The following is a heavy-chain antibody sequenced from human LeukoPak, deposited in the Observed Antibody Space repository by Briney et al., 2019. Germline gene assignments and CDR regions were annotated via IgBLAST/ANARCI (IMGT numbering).Heavy chain of an antibody. Sequence: SETLSLTCAVYGGSFSGYYWSWIRQPPGKGLEWIGEINHSGSTNYNPSLKSRVTISVDTSKNQFSLKLSSVTAADTAVYYCASRLPPHFDYWGQGTLVTVSS. J-gene: IGHJ4*02. CDR3: ASRLPPHFDY. V-gene: IGHV4-34*01. CDR2: INHSGST. CDR1: GGSFSGYY. D-gene: IGHD5/OR15-5a*01.